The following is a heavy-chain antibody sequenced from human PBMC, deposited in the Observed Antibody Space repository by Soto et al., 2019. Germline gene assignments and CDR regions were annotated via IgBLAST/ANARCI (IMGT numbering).Heavy chain of an antibody. CDR1: GLTFSRYA. V-gene: IGHV3-23*01. CDR2: INPSGDIT. J-gene: IGHJ4*02. Sequence: EEQLLESGGGLVQPGGSLRLSCAASGLTFSRYAMSWVRQAPGKGLEWVSIINPSGDITYYGDSVKGRFTISRDNSKNTLSLQMNSLRAEDTAVYYCAKSLTPSAFTTYSFDYRGQGTLVTVSS. CDR3: AKSLTPSAFTTYSFDY. D-gene: IGHD1-26*01.